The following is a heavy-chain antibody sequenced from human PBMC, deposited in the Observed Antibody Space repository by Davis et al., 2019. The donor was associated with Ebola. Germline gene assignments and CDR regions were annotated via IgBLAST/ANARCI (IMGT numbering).Heavy chain of an antibody. CDR2: IYYSGMT. CDR1: GVSISSGGYY. V-gene: IGHV4-31*03. D-gene: IGHD5-18*01. CDR3: ARGRGYRYDLYNYFYYMDV. Sequence: SETLSLTCTVSGVSISSGGYYWTWVRQRPGKGLEWIGNIYYSGMTYYSPSLKSRLTMSSDMSKNQFSLKLSSVTVADTAVYYCARGRGYRYDLYNYFYYMDVWGKGTTVTVSS. J-gene: IGHJ6*03.